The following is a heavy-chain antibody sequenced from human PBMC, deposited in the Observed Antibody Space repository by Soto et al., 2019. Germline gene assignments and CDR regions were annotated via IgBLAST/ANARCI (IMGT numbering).Heavy chain of an antibody. CDR2: IYYSGST. V-gene: IGHV4-30-4*01. Sequence: PSETLSLTCTVSGGSISSGDYYWSWIRQPPGKGLEWIGYIYYSGSTYYNPSLKSRVTISVDTSKNQFSLKLSSVTAADTATYYCAQLPWKQLWPRAPVVNWGQGTPVTVSS. D-gene: IGHD5-18*01. CDR1: GGSISSGDYY. J-gene: IGHJ4*02. CDR3: AQLPWKQLWPRAPVVN.